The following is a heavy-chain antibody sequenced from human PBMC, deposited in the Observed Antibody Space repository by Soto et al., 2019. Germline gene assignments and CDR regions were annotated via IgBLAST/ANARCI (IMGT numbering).Heavy chain of an antibody. V-gene: IGHV3-7*03. CDR1: GFTFSSYW. D-gene: IGHD3-3*01. J-gene: IGHJ6*02. CDR3: ARDQYYDFWSGYSGDYGMGV. Sequence: PVGSLRLSCAASGFTFSSYWMSWVRQAPGKGLEWVANIKQDGSEKYYVDSVKGRFTISRDNAKNSLYLQMNSLRAEDTAVYYCARDQYYDFWSGYSGDYGMGVWGQVTTVTVCS. CDR2: IKQDGSEK.